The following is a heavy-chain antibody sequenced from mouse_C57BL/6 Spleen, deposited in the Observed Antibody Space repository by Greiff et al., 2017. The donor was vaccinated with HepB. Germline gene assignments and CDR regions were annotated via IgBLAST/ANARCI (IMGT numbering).Heavy chain of an antibody. D-gene: IGHD1-1*01. CDR3: ARSDYYGSSHWYCDV. Sequence: VQLQQSGAELVKPGASVKISCKASGYAFSSYWMNWVKQRPGKGLEWIGQIYPGDGDTNYNGKFKGKATLTADKSSSTAYMQLSSLTSEDSAVYFCARSDYYGSSHWYCDVWGTGTTVTVSS. V-gene: IGHV1-80*01. CDR1: GYAFSSYW. J-gene: IGHJ1*03. CDR2: IYPGDGDT.